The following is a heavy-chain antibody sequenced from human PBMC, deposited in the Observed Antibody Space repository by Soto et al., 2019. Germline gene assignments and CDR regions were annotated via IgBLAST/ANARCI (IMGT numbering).Heavy chain of an antibody. CDR3: ARAYGDPTHYSGMDV. D-gene: IGHD4-17*01. CDR2: INPNSGGT. CDR1: GYTFTGYY. V-gene: IGHV1-2*04. Sequence: ASVKVSCKASGYTFTGYYMHWVRQAPGQGLEWMGWINPNSGGTNYAQKFQGWVTMTRDTSISTAYMELSRLRSDDTAVYYCARAYGDPTHYSGMDVWGQGTTVTVSS. J-gene: IGHJ6*02.